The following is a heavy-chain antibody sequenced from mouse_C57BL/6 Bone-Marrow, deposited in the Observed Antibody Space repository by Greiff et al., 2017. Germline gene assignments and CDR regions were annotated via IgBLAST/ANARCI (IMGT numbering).Heavy chain of an antibody. Sequence: EVQLVESGGGLVQSGRSLRLSCATSGFTFSDFYMEWVRQAPGKGLEWIAASRNKANDYTTEYSASVKGRFIVSRDTSQSILYLQMNALRAEDTAIYYCARDGDYYGSSYDWYFDVWGTGTTVTVSS. V-gene: IGHV7-1*01. J-gene: IGHJ1*03. CDR2: SRNKANDYTT. CDR3: ARDGDYYGSSYDWYFDV. D-gene: IGHD1-1*01. CDR1: GFTFSDFY.